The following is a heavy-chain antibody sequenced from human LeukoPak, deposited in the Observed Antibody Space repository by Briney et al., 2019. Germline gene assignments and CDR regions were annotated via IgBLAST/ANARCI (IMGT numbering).Heavy chain of an antibody. V-gene: IGHV3-30*18. Sequence: PGRSLRLSCAASGFTFSSYGMHRVRQAPGKGLEWVAVISYDGSNKYYADSVKGRFTISRDNSKNTLYLQMNSLRAEDTAVYYCAKELRGYSYGLRNNWFDPWGQGTLVTVSS. CDR3: AKELRGYSYGLRNNWFDP. CDR1: GFTFSSYG. CDR2: ISYDGSNK. J-gene: IGHJ5*02. D-gene: IGHD5-18*01.